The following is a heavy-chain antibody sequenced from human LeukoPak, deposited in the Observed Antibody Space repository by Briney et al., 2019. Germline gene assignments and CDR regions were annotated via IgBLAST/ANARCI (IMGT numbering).Heavy chain of an antibody. D-gene: IGHD3-9*01. CDR3: AREYYDILSGSNRLFDY. J-gene: IGHJ4*02. V-gene: IGHV3-21*01. CDR1: GFTFSSYS. CDR2: ISSSSSYI. Sequence: GGSLRLSCEASGFTFSSYSMNWVRQAPGKGLEWVSSISSSSSYIYYADSVKGRFTISRDNAKNSLYLQMNSLRAEDTAVYYCAREYYDILSGSNRLFDYWGQGTLVTVSS.